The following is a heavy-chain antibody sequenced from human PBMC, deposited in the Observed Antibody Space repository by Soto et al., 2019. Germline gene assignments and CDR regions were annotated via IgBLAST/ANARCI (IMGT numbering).Heavy chain of an antibody. Sequence: GGSLRLSCAASGFTFSSYGMHWVRQAPGKGLEWVAVIWYDGSNKYYADSVKGRFTISRDNSKNTLYLQMNSLRAEDTAVYYCAKIVSGDVFDYWGQGTLVTVSS. V-gene: IGHV3-30*02. CDR2: IWYDGSNK. CDR3: AKIVSGDVFDY. D-gene: IGHD5-12*01. CDR1: GFTFSSYG. J-gene: IGHJ4*02.